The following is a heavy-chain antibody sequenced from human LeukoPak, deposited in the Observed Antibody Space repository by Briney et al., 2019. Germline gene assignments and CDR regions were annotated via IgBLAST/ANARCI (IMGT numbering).Heavy chain of an antibody. CDR3: ARGVRYFDWLLYYFDY. J-gene: IGHJ4*02. V-gene: IGHV1-69*13. CDR2: IIPIFGTA. Sequence: SVKVSCKASGGTFSSYAISWVRQAPGQGLEWMGGIIPIFGTANYAQKFQGRVTITADESTSTAYMELSSLRSEDTAVYYCARGVRYFDWLLYYFDYWGQGTLVTVSS. CDR1: GGTFSSYA. D-gene: IGHD3-9*01.